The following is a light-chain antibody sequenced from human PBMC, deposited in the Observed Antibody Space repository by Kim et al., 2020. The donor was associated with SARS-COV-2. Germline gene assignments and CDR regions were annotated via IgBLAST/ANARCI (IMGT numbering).Light chain of an antibody. Sequence: EIVLTQSPATLSLSPGERATLSCRASQSVSSYLACYQQKPGQAPRLLIYDASNRATGILARFSGSGSGTDFTLTISSLEPEDFAVYYCQQSSNWLTFGGGTKVDIK. CDR1: QSVSSY. J-gene: IGKJ4*01. CDR2: DAS. CDR3: QQSSNWLT. V-gene: IGKV3-11*01.